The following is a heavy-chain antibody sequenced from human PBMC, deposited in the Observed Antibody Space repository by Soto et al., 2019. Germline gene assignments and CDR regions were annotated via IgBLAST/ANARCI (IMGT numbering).Heavy chain of an antibody. CDR3: AKAVMQLWLPYYFDY. J-gene: IGHJ4*02. D-gene: IGHD5-18*01. CDR1: GFTFSTYA. Sequence: GGSLRLSCEASGFTFSTYAMSWVRQTPGKGLEWVSSVSGSGSRTYYTDSLKGRFTIFRDNSKNTLYLQMTSLRAEDTAVYYCAKAVMQLWLPYYFDYWGQGIVVTVSS. CDR2: VSGSGSRT. V-gene: IGHV3-23*01.